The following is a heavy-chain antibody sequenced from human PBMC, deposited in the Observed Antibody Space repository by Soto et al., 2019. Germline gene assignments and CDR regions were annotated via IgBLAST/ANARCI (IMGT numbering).Heavy chain of an antibody. CDR3: ASGHDYGDYFDY. CDR2: IIPIFGTA. J-gene: IGHJ4*02. Sequence: VKVSCKASGGTFSSYAISWVRQAPGQGLEWMGGIIPIFGTANYAQKFQGRVTITADKSTSTAYMELSSLRSEDTAVYYCASGHDYGDYFDYWGQGTLVTVSS. D-gene: IGHD4-17*01. CDR1: GGTFSSYA. V-gene: IGHV1-69*06.